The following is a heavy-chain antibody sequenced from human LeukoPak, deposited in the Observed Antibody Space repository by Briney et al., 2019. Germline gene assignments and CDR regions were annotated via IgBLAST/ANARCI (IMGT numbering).Heavy chain of an antibody. CDR1: GGSISSYY. V-gene: IGHV4-59*08. Sequence: SETLSLTCTVSGGSISSYYWSWIRKPPGKGLEWIGYNYYSGSTNYNPSLKSRVTISVDTSKNQFSLKLSSVTAADTAVYYCARNTAMVYFDYWGQGTMVTVSS. J-gene: IGHJ4*02. CDR3: ARNTAMVYFDY. D-gene: IGHD5-18*01. CDR2: NYYSGST.